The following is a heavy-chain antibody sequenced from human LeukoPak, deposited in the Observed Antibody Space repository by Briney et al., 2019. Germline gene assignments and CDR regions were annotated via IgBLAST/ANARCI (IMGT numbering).Heavy chain of an antibody. CDR2: INHSGST. CDR3: ARGPLIDF. Sequence: SETLSLTCAVYGGSFSGYYWSWIRQPPGKGLEWIGEINHSGSTNYNPSLKSRVTISVDTSKNQFSLKLSSVTAADTAVYYCARGPLIDFWGQGTLVTVSS. CDR1: GGSFSGYY. V-gene: IGHV4-34*01. J-gene: IGHJ4*02.